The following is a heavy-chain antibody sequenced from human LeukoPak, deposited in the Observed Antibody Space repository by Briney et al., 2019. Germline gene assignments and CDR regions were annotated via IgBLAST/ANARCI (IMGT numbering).Heavy chain of an antibody. Sequence: SVKVSCKASGGTFNSYAISWVRQAPGQGLEWMGRIIPILGIANYAQKLQGRVTITADKSTSTAYMELSSLRSEDTAVYYCARDPPYCGGDCYYELDAFDIWGQGTMVTVSS. CDR2: IIPILGIA. V-gene: IGHV1-69*04. CDR3: ARDPPYCGGDCYYELDAFDI. D-gene: IGHD2-21*02. CDR1: GGTFNSYA. J-gene: IGHJ3*02.